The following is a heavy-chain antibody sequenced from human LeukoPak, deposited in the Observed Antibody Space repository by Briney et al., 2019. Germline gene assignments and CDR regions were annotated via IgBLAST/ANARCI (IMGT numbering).Heavy chain of an antibody. J-gene: IGHJ4*02. Sequence: GGSLRLSCAASGFTFTGHNMNWVSQAPGKGLEWVSFVSISSGTIYYADSVKGRFTISRDNAKNSLYLQMNSLRAEDTAVYYCVRDNPRCCGVIPANIDDYWGQGTLVTVSS. CDR3: VRDNPRCCGVIPANIDDY. V-gene: IGHV3-48*01. CDR1: GFTFTGHN. CDR2: VSISSGTI. D-gene: IGHD2-21*01.